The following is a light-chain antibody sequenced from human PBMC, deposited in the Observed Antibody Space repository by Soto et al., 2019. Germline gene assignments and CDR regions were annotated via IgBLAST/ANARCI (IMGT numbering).Light chain of an antibody. CDR3: SSYTISSFYV. CDR1: SSDVGGYNY. J-gene: IGLJ1*01. V-gene: IGLV2-14*01. CDR2: DVS. Sequence: QSALTQPASVSGSPGQSITISCTGTSSDVGGYNYVSWYQQHPGKAPKLMIYDVSNRPSGVSNRFSGSKSGNTASLTISGLQAKDEADYYCSSYTISSFYVFGTGTKVTVL.